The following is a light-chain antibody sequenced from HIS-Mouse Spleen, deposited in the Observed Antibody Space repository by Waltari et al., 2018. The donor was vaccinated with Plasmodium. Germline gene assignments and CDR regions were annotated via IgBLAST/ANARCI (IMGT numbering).Light chain of an antibody. CDR2: EDS. CDR3: YSTDSSGNHRV. Sequence: SYELTQPPSVSVSPGQTARITCSGDALPKKYAYWYQQKSGQAPVLVIYEDSKRPSGCPERFSGSSSGTMATWTISGAQVEDEADYYCYSTDSSGNHRVFGGGTKLTVL. J-gene: IGLJ3*02. CDR1: ALPKKY. V-gene: IGLV3-10*01.